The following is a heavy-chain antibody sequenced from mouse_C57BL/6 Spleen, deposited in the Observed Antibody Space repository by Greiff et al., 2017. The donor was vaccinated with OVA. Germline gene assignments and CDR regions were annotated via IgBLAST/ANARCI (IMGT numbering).Heavy chain of an antibody. Sequence: QVQLRQSGAELVKPGASVKISCKASGYAFSSYWMNWVKQRPGKGLEWIGQIYPGDGDTNYNGKFKGKATLTADKSSSTAYMQLSSLTSEDSAVYFCAREDSSGYVDYWGQGTLVTVSA. V-gene: IGHV1-80*01. CDR2: IYPGDGDT. CDR3: AREDSSGYVDY. CDR1: GYAFSSYW. J-gene: IGHJ3*01. D-gene: IGHD3-2*02.